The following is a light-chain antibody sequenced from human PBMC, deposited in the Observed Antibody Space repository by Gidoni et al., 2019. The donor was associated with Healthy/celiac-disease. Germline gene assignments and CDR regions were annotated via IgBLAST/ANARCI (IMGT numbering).Light chain of an antibody. CDR1: QSILHSNGYNY. Sequence: IVMNQSTLSLLFTPGEQASISCRSSQSILHSNGYNYLDWYLQKPGQSPQLLIYLASNLASGVPDSFSCSGSGTDFTLNISRVEAEDVGVYYCMQALQTPRFTFGPGTKVDIK. CDR2: LAS. CDR3: MQALQTPRFT. V-gene: IGKV2-28*01. J-gene: IGKJ3*01.